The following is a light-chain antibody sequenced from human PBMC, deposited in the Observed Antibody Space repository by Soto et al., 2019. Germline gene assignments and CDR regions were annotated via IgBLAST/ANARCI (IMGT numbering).Light chain of an antibody. V-gene: IGKV2-28*01. CDR2: LGS. CDR1: QSLLHDNGFNF. CDR3: MHALETPLT. J-gene: IGKJ4*01. Sequence: DIVMTQSPLFLSVTPGEPASISCRSSQSLLHDNGFNFLNWYLQKPGQSPQLLISLGSSRASGVPDRFSGIASGRDFTLLISRVEAEDVGVFYFMHALETPLTVGGGTKVEIK.